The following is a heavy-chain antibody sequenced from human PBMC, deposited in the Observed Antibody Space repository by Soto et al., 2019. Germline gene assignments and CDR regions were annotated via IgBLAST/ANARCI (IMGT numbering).Heavy chain of an antibody. CDR3: ASWSCYVHYYYYGMDF. Sequence: EVQLVESGGGLVKPGGSLRLSCAASGFTFSSYSMNWVRQAPGKGLEWVSSISSSSSYIYYADSVKGRFTISRDNAKNSLYIQMNSLRADYTAVYYCASWSCYVHYYYYGMDFLGQGTTVTVSS. V-gene: IGHV3-21*01. CDR1: GFTFSSYS. CDR2: ISSSSSYI. J-gene: IGHJ6*02. D-gene: IGHD3-3*01.